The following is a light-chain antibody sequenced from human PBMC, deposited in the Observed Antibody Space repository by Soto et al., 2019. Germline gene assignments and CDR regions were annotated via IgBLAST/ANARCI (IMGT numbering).Light chain of an antibody. CDR3: QVWDSSSDDVV. V-gene: IGLV3-21*04. J-gene: IGLJ2*01. Sequence: SYELTQPPSVSVAPGKTARITCGGNNIGSKSVHWYQQKPGQAPVLVIYYDNDRPSGIPERFSGSNSGNPATLTISRVEAGDEADYYCQVWDSSSDDVVFGGGTKLTVL. CDR2: YDN. CDR1: NIGSKS.